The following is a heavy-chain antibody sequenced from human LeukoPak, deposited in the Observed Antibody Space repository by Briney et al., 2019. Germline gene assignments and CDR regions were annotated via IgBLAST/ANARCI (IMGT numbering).Heavy chain of an antibody. V-gene: IGHV4-31*11. Sequence: SETLSLTCAVSGGSISSGGYYWSWIRQHPGKGLEWIGYIYYSGSTYYNPSLKSRVTISVDTSKNQFSLKLSSVTAADTAVYYCARDGGYGDYDNDYGMDVWGQGTTVTVSS. D-gene: IGHD4-17*01. CDR1: GGSISSGGYY. CDR3: ARDGGYGDYDNDYGMDV. J-gene: IGHJ6*02. CDR2: IYYSGST.